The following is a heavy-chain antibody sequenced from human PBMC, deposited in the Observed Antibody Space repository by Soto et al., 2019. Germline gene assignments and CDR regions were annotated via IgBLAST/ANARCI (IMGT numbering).Heavy chain of an antibody. V-gene: IGHV1-69*12. J-gene: IGHJ5*02. CDR2: IIPIFGTA. D-gene: IGHD3-16*02. Sequence: QVQLVQSGAEVKKPGSSVKVSCKASGGTFSSYAISWVRQAPGQGLEWMGGIIPIFGTANYAQKFQGRVTLTADESTCTAYMERSSLRSEDTAVYYCARDIGSAGWFDPWGQGPLVTVSS. CDR3: ARDIGSAGWFDP. CDR1: GGTFSSYA.